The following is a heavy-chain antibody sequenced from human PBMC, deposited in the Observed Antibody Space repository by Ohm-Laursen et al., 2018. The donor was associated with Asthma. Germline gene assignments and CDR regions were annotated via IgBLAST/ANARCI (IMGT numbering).Heavy chain of an antibody. CDR1: GDPISDTYT. J-gene: IGHJ4*02. D-gene: IGHD1-1*01. V-gene: IGHV4-39*01. Sequence: SETLSLTCTVSGDPISDTYTWGWVRQPPGKGLEYIGTISYRGTPYDNPSHRSRVPIPVDAPKNQFSRKVSSVTAADTAVYYCLRSRTRGAFDYWGQGRLVTVSS. CDR2: ISYRGTP. CDR3: LRSRTRGAFDY.